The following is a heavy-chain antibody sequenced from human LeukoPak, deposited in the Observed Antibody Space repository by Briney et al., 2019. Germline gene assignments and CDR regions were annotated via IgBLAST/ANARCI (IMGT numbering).Heavy chain of an antibody. Sequence: NPGRSLRLSCAASGFTFSSYAISWVRQAPGQGLEWMGRIIPILGIANYAQKFRGRVTITADKSTSTAYMELSSLRSEDTAVYYCARSEDYYDSSGYYDYWGQGTLVTVSS. CDR2: IIPILGIA. CDR1: GFTFSSYA. CDR3: ARSEDYYDSSGYYDY. J-gene: IGHJ4*02. V-gene: IGHV1-69*04. D-gene: IGHD3-22*01.